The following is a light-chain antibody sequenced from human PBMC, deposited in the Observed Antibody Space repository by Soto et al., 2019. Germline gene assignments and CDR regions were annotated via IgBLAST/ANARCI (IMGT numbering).Light chain of an antibody. CDR3: ASYTSSSTSVI. J-gene: IGLJ2*01. Sequence: QSALTQPASVSGSPGQSITISYTGTSSDVGGYKYVSWYQQHPDKAPKLIIFEVSNRPSGISSRFSGSKSGNTASLTISGLQAEDEADYYCASYTSSSTSVIFGRGTKVTVL. CDR1: SSDVGGYKY. V-gene: IGLV2-14*01. CDR2: EVS.